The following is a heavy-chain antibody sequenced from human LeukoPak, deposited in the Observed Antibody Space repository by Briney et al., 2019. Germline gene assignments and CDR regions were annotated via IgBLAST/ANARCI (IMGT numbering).Heavy chain of an antibody. J-gene: IGHJ4*01. V-gene: IGHV1-2*04. CDR1: GYTFTSYD. Sequence: ASVKVSCMASGYTFTSYDINWVRQAPGQGLEWMGWMNPNSGNTDYAQKFQGWITMTRDTSISTAYMELNRLTSDDTAVYYCARDTGFPFFDFWGHGALVTVSS. CDR2: MNPNSGNT. CDR3: ARDTGFPFFDF.